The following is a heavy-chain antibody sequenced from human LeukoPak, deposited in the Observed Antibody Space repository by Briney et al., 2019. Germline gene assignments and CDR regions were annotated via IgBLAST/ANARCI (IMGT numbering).Heavy chain of an antibody. D-gene: IGHD5-18*01. CDR3: ANSGYGYGYRGYFDY. V-gene: IGHV1-2*02. CDR2: INPNSGGT. J-gene: IGHJ4*02. Sequence: ASVTVSCKASGYTFTGYYMHWVRQAPGQGLEWMGWINPNSGGTNYAQKFQGRVTMTRDTSISTAYMELSRLRSDDTAVYYCANSGYGYGYRGYFDYWGQGTLVTVSS. CDR1: GYTFTGYY.